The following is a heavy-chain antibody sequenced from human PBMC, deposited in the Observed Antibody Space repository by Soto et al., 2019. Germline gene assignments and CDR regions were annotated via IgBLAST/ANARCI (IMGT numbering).Heavy chain of an antibody. D-gene: IGHD2-15*01. CDR3: ARLPGYCVRGSCHGHYAMDV. CDR2: IYYSGST. J-gene: IGHJ6*02. Sequence: TPESPKKGLEWIGSIYYSGSTYYNLSPKSRVTISVDTSKNQFSLKLSSVTAADTAVYFCARLPGYCVRGSCHGHYAMDVCGQVTTVTVS. V-gene: IGHV4-39*01.